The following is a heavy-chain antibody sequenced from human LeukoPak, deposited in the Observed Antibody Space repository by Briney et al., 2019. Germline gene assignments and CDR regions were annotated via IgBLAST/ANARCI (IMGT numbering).Heavy chain of an antibody. V-gene: IGHV3-23*01. J-gene: IGHJ6*02. CDR2: ISGSGGST. CDR3: ARPHTGYYYYYAMDV. Sequence: GGSLRLSCAASGFTFSSYAMSWVRQAPGKGLEWVSAISGSGGSTYYADSVKGRFTISRDNSNNTLHLQMNSLRAEDTAVYYCARPHTGYYYYYAMDVWGQGATVTVSS. CDR1: GFTFSSYA.